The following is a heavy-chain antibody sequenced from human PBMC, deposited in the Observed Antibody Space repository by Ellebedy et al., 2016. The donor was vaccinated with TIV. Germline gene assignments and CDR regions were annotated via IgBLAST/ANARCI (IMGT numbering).Heavy chain of an antibody. J-gene: IGHJ4*02. D-gene: IGHD2-15*01. CDR3: AREALQGGRVLNY. Sequence: ASVKVSCKASGYNFTSYGISWVRQAPGQGLEWMGWISAYNSNTNYAQTLQGRVTMTTDTSTSTAYMELRSLRSDDTAVYYCAREALQGGRVLNYWGQGTLVTVSS. V-gene: IGHV1-18*04. CDR2: ISAYNSNT. CDR1: GYNFTSYG.